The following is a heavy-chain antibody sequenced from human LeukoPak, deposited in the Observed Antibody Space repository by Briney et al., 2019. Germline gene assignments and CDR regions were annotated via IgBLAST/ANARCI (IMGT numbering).Heavy chain of an antibody. CDR2: IYYSGST. Sequence: SETLSLTCTVSGGSISSYYWSWIRQPPGKGLEWIGYIYYSGSTNYNPSLKSRVTISKDTSKNQFSLKLTSVTPEDTAVYYCAREKYLTYSSSWYLGDWFDPWGQGTLVTVSS. V-gene: IGHV4-59*12. CDR3: AREKYLTYSSSWYLGDWFDP. CDR1: GGSISSYY. J-gene: IGHJ5*02. D-gene: IGHD6-13*01.